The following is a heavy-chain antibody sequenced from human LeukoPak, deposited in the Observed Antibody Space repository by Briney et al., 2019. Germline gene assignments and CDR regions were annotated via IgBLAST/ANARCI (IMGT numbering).Heavy chain of an antibody. CDR2: ISSSSGTI. Sequence: GGSLRLSCAASGFNFSDYYMSWIRQAPGKGLEWLSYISSSSGTIYYADSVKGRFTISRDNAKNSLYLQMNSLRAEDTAVYYCARDTADSSGWYDDAFDIWGQGTMVTVSS. CDR1: GFNFSDYY. D-gene: IGHD6-19*01. V-gene: IGHV3-11*04. CDR3: ARDTADSSGWYDDAFDI. J-gene: IGHJ3*02.